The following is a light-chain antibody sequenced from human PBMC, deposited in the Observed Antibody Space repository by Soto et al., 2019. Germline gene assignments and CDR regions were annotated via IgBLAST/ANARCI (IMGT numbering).Light chain of an antibody. CDR2: SNN. CDR1: SSNIGSNT. CDR3: AAWDDCLNGLYV. J-gene: IGLJ1*01. V-gene: IGLV1-44*01. Sequence: QAVRTQPPSASSTPRQGGSISYSGSSSNIGSNTVNWYQQLPGTAPKLLIYSNNQRPSGVPDRFSGSKSGTSASLAISGLQSEDEADYYCAAWDDCLNGLYVFGTGTKVTVL.